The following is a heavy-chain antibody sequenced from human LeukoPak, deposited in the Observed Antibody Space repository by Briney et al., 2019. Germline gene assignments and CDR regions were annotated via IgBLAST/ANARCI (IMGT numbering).Heavy chain of an antibody. J-gene: IGHJ4*02. D-gene: IGHD6-19*01. CDR2: ISYDGRNK. CDR3: ARDTRTTSAWYGIDS. V-gene: IGHV3-30*04. Sequence: GGSLRLSCAASGFTFSSYAMHWVRQAPGKGLEWVAIISYDGRNKYYADSVMGRFTISRDNSKNTLYLQMNSLIPEDTAVYYCARDTRTTSAWYGIDSWGQGTLVTVSS. CDR1: GFTFSSYA.